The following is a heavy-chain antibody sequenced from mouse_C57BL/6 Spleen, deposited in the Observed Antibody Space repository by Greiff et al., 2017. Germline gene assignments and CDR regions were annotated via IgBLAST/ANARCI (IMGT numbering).Heavy chain of an antibody. CDR2: ISYDGSN. Sequence: ESGPGLVKPSQSLSLTCSVTGYSITSGYYWNWIRQFPGNKLEWMGYISYDGSNNYNPSLKNRISITRDTSKNQFFLKLNSVTTEDTATYYCARDGIVRYAMDYWGQGTSVTVSS. V-gene: IGHV3-6*01. CDR1: GYSITSGYY. J-gene: IGHJ4*01. D-gene: IGHD2-12*01. CDR3: ARDGIVRYAMDY.